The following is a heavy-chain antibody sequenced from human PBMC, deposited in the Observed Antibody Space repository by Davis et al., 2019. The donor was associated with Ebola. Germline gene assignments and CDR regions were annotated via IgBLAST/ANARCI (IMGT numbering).Heavy chain of an antibody. Sequence: MPSETLSLTCAVYGESFSGYYWSWIRQPPGKGLEWIGEINHSGSTNYNPSLKSRVTISVDTSKNQFSLKLSSVTAADTAVYYCARGTLYYGMDVWGKGTTVTVSS. V-gene: IGHV4-34*01. CDR3: ARGTLYYGMDV. CDR2: INHSGST. CDR1: GESFSGYY. J-gene: IGHJ6*04.